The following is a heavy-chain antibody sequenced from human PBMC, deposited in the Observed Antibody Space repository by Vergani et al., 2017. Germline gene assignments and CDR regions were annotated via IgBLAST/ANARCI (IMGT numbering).Heavy chain of an antibody. D-gene: IGHD6-6*01. J-gene: IGHJ4*02. CDR1: GYSISSGYY. CDR2: IYHSGST. CDR3: ARRRDTSSSYYFDY. V-gene: IGHV4-38-2*01. Sequence: QVQLQESGPGLVKPSETLSLTCAVSGYSISSGYYWGWIRQPPGKGLEWIGSIYHSGSTYYNPSLKSLVTISVDTSKNQFSLKLSSVTAADTAVYYCARRRDTSSSYYFDYWGQGTLVTVSS.